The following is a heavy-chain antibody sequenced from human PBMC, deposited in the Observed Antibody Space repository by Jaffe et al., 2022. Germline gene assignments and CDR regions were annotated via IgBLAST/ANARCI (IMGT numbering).Heavy chain of an antibody. J-gene: IGHJ4*02. CDR2: INTDGSDT. V-gene: IGHV3-74*03. CDR3: ARDRHYYHSGSDYLDY. CDR1: EFTFSDYW. Sequence: EVQLVESGGGLVLPGGSLRLSCTGSEFTFSDYWMHWIRQAPGKGLVWVSRINTDGSDTTYAESVRGRFTVSRDNAQNTVYLQMDSLRADDTGLYYCARDRHYYHSGSDYLDYWGQGTLVIVSS. D-gene: IGHD3-10*01.